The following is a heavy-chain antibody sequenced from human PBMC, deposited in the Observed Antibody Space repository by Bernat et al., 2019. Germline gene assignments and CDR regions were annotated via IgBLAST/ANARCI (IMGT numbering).Heavy chain of an antibody. J-gene: IGHJ6*02. CDR3: ARLGFGEASFGYYYGMDV. CDR1: GYTFTSYA. V-gene: IGHV1-3*01. D-gene: IGHD3-10*01. CDR2: INAGNGNT. Sequence: QVQLVQSGAEVKKPGASVKVSCKASGYTFTSYAMHWVRQAPGQRLEWMGWINAGNGNTKYSQKFQGRVTITRDTSASTAYMELSSLRSEDTAVYYCARLGFGEASFGYYYGMDVWGQGTTVTVSS.